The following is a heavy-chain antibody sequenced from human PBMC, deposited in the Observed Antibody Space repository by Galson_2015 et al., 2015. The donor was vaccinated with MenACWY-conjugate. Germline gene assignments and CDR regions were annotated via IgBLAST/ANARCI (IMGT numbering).Heavy chain of an antibody. CDR2: IIPIFGTA. Sequence: SVKVSCKASGGTFSSYAISWVRQAPGQGLEWMGGIIPIFGTANYAQKFQGRVTITADESTSTAYMELSSLRSEDTAVYYCASNLIYGGPFDYWGQGTLVTVSS. V-gene: IGHV1-69*13. CDR3: ASNLIYGGPFDY. CDR1: GGTFSSYA. D-gene: IGHD4-23*01. J-gene: IGHJ4*02.